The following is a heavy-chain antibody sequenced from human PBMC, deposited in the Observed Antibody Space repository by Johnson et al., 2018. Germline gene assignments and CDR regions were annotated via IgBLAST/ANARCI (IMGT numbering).Heavy chain of an antibody. Sequence: VQLVESGGGLVKXGGSLRLSCAASEFTFNSYSMNWVRQAPGKGLEWVSCISGTSNYVYYADAVQGRFTISRDNAKNSLYLQMNSLRVEDTTVYYWARDRGDHMNKYYYYGMDVWGQGTTVTVSS. V-gene: IGHV3-21*01. J-gene: IGHJ6*02. CDR2: ISGTSNYV. D-gene: IGHD4-17*01. CDR1: EFTFNSYS. CDR3: ARDRGDHMNKYYYYGMDV.